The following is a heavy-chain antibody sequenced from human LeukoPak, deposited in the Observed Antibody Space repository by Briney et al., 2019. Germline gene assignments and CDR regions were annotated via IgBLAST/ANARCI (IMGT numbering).Heavy chain of an antibody. Sequence: GGSLRLSCAASGFTFSNAWMSWVRQAPGKGLEWVSYISSSGTTIYYADSVKGRFTISRDNAKNSLYLQMNSLRAEDTAVYYCARRRDSGSLQHFDYWGQGTLVTVSS. D-gene: IGHD1-26*01. CDR1: GFTFSNAW. V-gene: IGHV3-11*01. CDR3: ARRRDSGSLQHFDY. CDR2: ISSSGTTI. J-gene: IGHJ4*02.